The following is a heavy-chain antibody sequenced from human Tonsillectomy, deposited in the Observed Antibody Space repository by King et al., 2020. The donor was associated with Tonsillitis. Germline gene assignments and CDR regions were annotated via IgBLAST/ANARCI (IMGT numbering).Heavy chain of an antibody. CDR3: ATHMLRGVIGYDY. D-gene: IGHD3-10*01. V-gene: IGHV4-39*01. Sequence: QLQESGPGLVKPSETLSLTCTVSGGSFSSSTYYWGWIRQPPGKGLEWIGSISYSGSTYCNPSLNSRVTISVDTSKNQFSLKLSSVTAADTAVYYCATHMLRGVIGYDYWGQGTLVTVSS. CDR1: GGSFSSSTYY. J-gene: IGHJ4*02. CDR2: ISYSGST.